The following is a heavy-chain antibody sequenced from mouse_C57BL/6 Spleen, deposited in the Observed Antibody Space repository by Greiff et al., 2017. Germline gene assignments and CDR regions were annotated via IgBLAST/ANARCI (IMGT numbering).Heavy chain of an antibody. CDR1: GYTFTTYW. J-gene: IGHJ2*01. Sequence: QVQLQQSGAELVKPGASVKMSCKASGYTFTTYWITWVKQRPGQGREWIGVIDPGSGSANYNEKFKSKATLTVDTSSSTAYMQLSSLTSEDSAVYYCARKGFDYWGQGTTLTVSS. V-gene: IGHV1-55*01. CDR3: ARKGFDY. CDR2: IDPGSGSA.